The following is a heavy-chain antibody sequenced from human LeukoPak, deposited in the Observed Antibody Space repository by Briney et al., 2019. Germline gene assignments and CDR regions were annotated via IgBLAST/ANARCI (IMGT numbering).Heavy chain of an antibody. D-gene: IGHD6-19*01. CDR3: ARSIAVAGTGPGPVDY. V-gene: IGHV4-39*07. CDR1: GGSISSSSYY. Sequence: SETLSLTCTVSGGSISSSSYYWGWIRQPPGKGLEWIGSIYYSGSTYYNPSLKSRVTISVDTSKNQFSLKLSSVTAADTAVYYCARSIAVAGTGPGPVDYWGQGTLVTVSS. J-gene: IGHJ4*02. CDR2: IYYSGST.